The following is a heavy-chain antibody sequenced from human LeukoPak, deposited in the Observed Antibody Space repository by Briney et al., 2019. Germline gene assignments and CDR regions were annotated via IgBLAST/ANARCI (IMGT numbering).Heavy chain of an antibody. CDR1: GFTFSSYA. D-gene: IGHD5-24*01. CDR2: ISGSDGST. Sequence: GGSLRLSCAASGFTFSSYAMSWVRQAPGKGLEWVSAISGSDGSTYYADSVKGRFTISRDNSKNTLYLQMNSLRAEDTAVYYCAKDDGYNPVPSYYFDYWGQGTLVTVSS. CDR3: AKDDGYNPVPSYYFDY. V-gene: IGHV3-23*01. J-gene: IGHJ4*02.